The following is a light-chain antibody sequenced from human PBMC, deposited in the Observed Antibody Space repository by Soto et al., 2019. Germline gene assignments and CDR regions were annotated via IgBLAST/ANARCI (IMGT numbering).Light chain of an antibody. V-gene: IGKV3-11*01. Sequence: ETVLTQSPATLSLSPGERATLSCRASQSVNNYLAWFQQKPGQAPRLLIYGASNRATGITARFSGSGSGTDFTLTIRSLEPEDVAVYYCQQRSNWPRTFGQGTKVEIK. J-gene: IGKJ1*01. CDR2: GAS. CDR1: QSVNNY. CDR3: QQRSNWPRT.